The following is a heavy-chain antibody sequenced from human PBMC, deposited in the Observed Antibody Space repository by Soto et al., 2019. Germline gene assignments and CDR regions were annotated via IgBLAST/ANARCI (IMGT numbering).Heavy chain of an antibody. CDR2: INPKSGDT. CDR1: GYTFTGYY. Sequence: QEQLVQSGAEVKQPGASVKVSCKASGYTFTGYYIDWVRQAPGQGLEWMGWINPKSGDTKYAQKFQGRVTVTRDTSISTAYMELSRLRADDTAVYYCARSSGGYSYNGMDVWGQGTTVTVSS. CDR3: ARSSGGYSYNGMDV. V-gene: IGHV1-2*02. D-gene: IGHD1-26*01. J-gene: IGHJ6*02.